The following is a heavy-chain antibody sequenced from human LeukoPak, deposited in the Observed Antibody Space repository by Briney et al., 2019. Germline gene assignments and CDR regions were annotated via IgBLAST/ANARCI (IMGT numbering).Heavy chain of an antibody. CDR2: IRYDGSNK. Sequence: GGSLRLSCAASGFTFSSCGMHWVRQAPGKGLEWVAFIRYDGSNKYYADSVKGRFTISRDNAKNSLYLQMNSLRAEDTAVYYCATYSSLNRREFQYWGQGTLLTVSS. CDR3: ATYSSLNRREFQY. D-gene: IGHD3-22*01. CDR1: GFTFSSCG. V-gene: IGHV3-30*02. J-gene: IGHJ1*01.